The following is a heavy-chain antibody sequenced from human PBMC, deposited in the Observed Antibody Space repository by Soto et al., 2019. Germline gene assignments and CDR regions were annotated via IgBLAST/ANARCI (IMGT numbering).Heavy chain of an antibody. J-gene: IGHJ3*02. V-gene: IGHV3-53*04. CDR1: GFTVSSNY. CDR2: IYSGGST. CDR3: AGENGPFDAFDI. D-gene: IGHD2-8*01. Sequence: EVQLVESGGGLVQPGGSLRLSCAASGFTVSSNYMSWVRQAPGKGLEWVSVIYSGGSTYYADSVQGRFTISRHNSKNTLYLPMNSVRAEDTAVYYCAGENGPFDAFDIWGQGTVVTVSS.